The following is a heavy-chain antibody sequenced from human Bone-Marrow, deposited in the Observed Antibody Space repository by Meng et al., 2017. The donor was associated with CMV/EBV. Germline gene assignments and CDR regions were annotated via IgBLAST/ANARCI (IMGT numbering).Heavy chain of an antibody. Sequence: ASVKVSCKASGYTFTSYYMHWVRQAPGQGLEWMGIINPSGGSTSYAQKFQGRVTMTRDTSISTAYMELSRLRSDDTAVYYCARDGLQWFDPWGQGTLVTVSS. J-gene: IGHJ5*02. CDR2: INPSGGST. CDR1: GYTFTSYY. CDR3: ARDGLQWFDP. V-gene: IGHV1-46*01. D-gene: IGHD4-11*01.